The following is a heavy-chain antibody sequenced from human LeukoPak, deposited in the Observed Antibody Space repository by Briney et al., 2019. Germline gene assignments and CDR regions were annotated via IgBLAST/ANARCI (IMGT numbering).Heavy chain of an antibody. CDR2: INHSGST. CDR3: ARSGDQWFDP. V-gene: IGHV4-34*01. Sequence: SETLSLTCAVYGGSFSGYYWSWIRQPPGKGLEWIGEINHSGSTNYNPSLKSRVTISVDTSKNQFSLKLSSVTAADTAVYYCARSGDQWFDPWGQGTLVTVSS. CDR1: GGSFSGYY. D-gene: IGHD4-17*01. J-gene: IGHJ5*02.